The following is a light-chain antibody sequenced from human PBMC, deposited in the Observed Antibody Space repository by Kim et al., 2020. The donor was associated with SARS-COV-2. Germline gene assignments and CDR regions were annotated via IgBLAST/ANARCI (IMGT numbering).Light chain of an antibody. CDR1: QDISHS. CDR2: SAS. Sequence: FVGDRVTITCLASQDISHSLAWYQQKPGRAPKLLLSSASRLGGGVPSRFSGSGSGTDFTLTVTSLQPEDIATYYCQQYFSTPPGTFGQGTKVDIK. J-gene: IGKJ1*01. CDR3: QQYFSTPPGT. V-gene: IGKV1-NL1*01.